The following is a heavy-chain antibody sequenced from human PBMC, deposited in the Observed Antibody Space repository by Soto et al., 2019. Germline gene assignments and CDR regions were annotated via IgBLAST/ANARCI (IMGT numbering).Heavy chain of an antibody. V-gene: IGHV4-39*07. J-gene: IGHJ4*02. D-gene: IGHD3-10*01. CDR3: ARGYYYGWGSQPDYSDSSKSGVYFDY. Sequence: PSETLSLTCTVSGVSISSSSYYWGWIRQPPGKGLEWIGSIYYSGSTYYNPSLKSRVTILVDKPKNQFSLRLTSVTAADTAVYYCARGYYYGWGSQPDYSDSSKSGVYFDYWGQGTLVTVSS. CDR2: IYYSGST. CDR1: GVSISSSSYY.